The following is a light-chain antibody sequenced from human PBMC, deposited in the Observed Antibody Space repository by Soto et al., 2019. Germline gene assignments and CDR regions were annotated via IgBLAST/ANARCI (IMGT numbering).Light chain of an antibody. CDR2: KTS. CDR3: QQYDVNSS. Sequence: IQMTQSPSTLSASMGGTVTITCRASESIGRWLAWYQQKAGKVPRLLIYKTSNLESGVPPRFSGSGSGTEFTLTISNLQPDDVATSYCQQYDVNSSFGQGTKVELK. CDR1: ESIGRW. J-gene: IGKJ1*01. V-gene: IGKV1-5*03.